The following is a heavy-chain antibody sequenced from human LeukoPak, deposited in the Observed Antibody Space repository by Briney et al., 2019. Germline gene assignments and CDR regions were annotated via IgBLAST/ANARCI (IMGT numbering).Heavy chain of an antibody. Sequence: SETLSLTCTVSGGSISSSSYYWGWIRQPPGKGLEWIGSIYYSGSTYYNPSLKSRVTISVDTSKNQFSLKLSSVTAADTAVYYCARGAITFGGVIGPTFDYWGQGTLVTVSS. CDR3: ARGAITFGGVIGPTFDY. V-gene: IGHV4-39*07. J-gene: IGHJ4*02. D-gene: IGHD3-16*02. CDR2: IYYSGST. CDR1: GGSISSSSYY.